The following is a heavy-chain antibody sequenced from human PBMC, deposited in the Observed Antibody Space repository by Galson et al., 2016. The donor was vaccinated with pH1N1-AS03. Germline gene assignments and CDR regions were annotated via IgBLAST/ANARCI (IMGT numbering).Heavy chain of an antibody. D-gene: IGHD1-26*01. Sequence: SLRLSCAASGFTFSSYSMNWVRQAPGKGLEWVASISSGSYYLYYADSVKGRFTISRDDAKKSLYLQMNSLRAGDTAVYYCARVEDSGSYDRFSFYSGMDVWGRGTPVTVSS. CDR2: ISSGSYYL. J-gene: IGHJ6*02. CDR1: GFTFSSYS. CDR3: ARVEDSGSYDRFSFYSGMDV. V-gene: IGHV3-21*01.